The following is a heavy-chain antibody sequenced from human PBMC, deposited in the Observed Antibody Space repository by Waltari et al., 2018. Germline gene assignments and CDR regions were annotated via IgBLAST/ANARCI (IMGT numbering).Heavy chain of an antibody. CDR2: ISYNARNI. D-gene: IGHD3-22*01. Sequence: QVQLVESGGGVVLPGRSLRLSCEAFEFTFSSYAMHWVRQAPGKGPEGVAVISYNARNIYYVDSVKGRFTISRDNSKKTLYLQMNSLRADDTAVYYCARDYCDRTNCHGMDVWGQGTTVTVSS. J-gene: IGHJ6*02. V-gene: IGHV3-30*04. CDR3: ARDYCDRTNCHGMDV. CDR1: EFTFSSYA.